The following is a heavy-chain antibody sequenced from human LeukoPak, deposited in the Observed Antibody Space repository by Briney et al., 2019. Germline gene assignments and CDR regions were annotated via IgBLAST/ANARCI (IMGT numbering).Heavy chain of an antibody. CDR1: GGSISSYY. CDR2: IYYSGST. V-gene: IGHV4-59*01. Sequence: SETLSLTCTVSGGSISSYYWNWIRQPPGKGLEWIGYIYYSGSTNYNPSLKSRVTISVDTSKNHFTLKLSSVTAADTSVYYCARGSKDGYNYYFDYWGQGTLVTVSS. J-gene: IGHJ4*02. CDR3: ARGSKDGYNYYFDY. D-gene: IGHD5-24*01.